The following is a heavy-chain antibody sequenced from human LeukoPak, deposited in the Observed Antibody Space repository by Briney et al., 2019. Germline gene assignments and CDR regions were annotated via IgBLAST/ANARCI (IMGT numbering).Heavy chain of an antibody. CDR3: ARASSGWAPDY. CDR2: HFASNK. D-gene: IGHD6-19*01. J-gene: IGHJ4*02. V-gene: IGHV3-33*01. CDR1: GFIFSSYG. Sequence: AGGSLRLSCVTSGFIFSSYGIHWVRQAPGKGLEWVAWHFASNKYYAESVRGRFTMSRDNSKSTLYLQMNSLRAEDTAVYYCARASSGWAPDYWGQGTLVTVSS.